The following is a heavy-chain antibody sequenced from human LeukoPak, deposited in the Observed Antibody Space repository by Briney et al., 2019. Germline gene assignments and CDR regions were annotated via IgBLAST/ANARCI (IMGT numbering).Heavy chain of an antibody. V-gene: IGHV3-23*01. D-gene: IGHD4-11*01. CDR3: AKLVIPSHSKYFDP. CDR1: GFIFTNYA. CDR2: ISQGGETP. J-gene: IGHJ5*02. Sequence: GGSLRLSCAASGFIFTNYAMSWVRRAPGKGLEWVSTISQGGETPYYADSVKGRFTISRDNSKNTLHLQISSLSAEDTAVYYCAKLVIPSHSKYFDPWGQGTLVTVSS.